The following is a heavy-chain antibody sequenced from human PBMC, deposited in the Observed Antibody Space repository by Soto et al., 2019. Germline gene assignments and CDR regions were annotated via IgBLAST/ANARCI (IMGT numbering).Heavy chain of an antibody. CDR3: ARAPDGTVAFDV. J-gene: IGHJ4*02. D-gene: IGHD1-1*01. CDR2: IYYRGGT. CDR1: GGSVSSGAYY. V-gene: IGHV4-31*03. Sequence: SETLSLTCTVSGGSVSSGAYYWSWIRQHPGKGLEWIGYIYYRGGTYYNPSLRGRITISSDTSKNQFSLKLSSVTAADTAVYYCARAPDGTVAFDVWGQGTLVTVSS.